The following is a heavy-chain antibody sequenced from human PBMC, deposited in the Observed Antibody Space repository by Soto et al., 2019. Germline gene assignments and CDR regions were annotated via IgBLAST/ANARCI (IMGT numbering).Heavy chain of an antibody. CDR3: AKAYGSGNYYTLPDY. J-gene: IGHJ4*02. CDR2: ISGSGGST. CDR1: GFTFSSYA. D-gene: IGHD3-10*01. Sequence: EVQLLESGGGLVQPGGSLRLSCAASGFTFSSYAMSWVRQAPGKGLEWVSTISGSGGSTYYADSVKGRFTISRDNSKNTLHLHMNSLRAEETAVYYCAKAYGSGNYYTLPDYWGQGTLVTVSS. V-gene: IGHV3-23*01.